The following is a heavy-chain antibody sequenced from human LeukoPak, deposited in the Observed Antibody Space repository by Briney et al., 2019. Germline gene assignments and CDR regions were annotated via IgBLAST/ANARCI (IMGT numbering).Heavy chain of an antibody. CDR2: IYSGGSA. V-gene: IGHV3-53*01. CDR3: ARVSILIVPYYAFDI. Sequence: GGSLRLSCAASGFTVSSNYMNWVRQAPGMGLEWVSVIYSGGSAYYADSVKGRFTISRDNAKNSLYLQMNSLRAEDTAVYYCARVSILIVPYYAFDIWGQGTMVTVSS. D-gene: IGHD2/OR15-2a*01. CDR1: GFTVSSNY. J-gene: IGHJ3*02.